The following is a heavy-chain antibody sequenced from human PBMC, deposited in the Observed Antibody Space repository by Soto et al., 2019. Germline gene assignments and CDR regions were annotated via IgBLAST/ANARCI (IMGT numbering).Heavy chain of an antibody. CDR3: ARHPMVAAKVWNWFDP. CDR2: IYYSGST. D-gene: IGHD2-15*01. Sequence: SETLSLTCTVSGGSISSSSYYWGWIRQPPGKGLEWIGSIYYSGSTYYNPSLKSRVTISVDTSKNQFSLKLSSVTAADTAVYYCARHPMVAAKVWNWFDPWGQGTLVTVSS. V-gene: IGHV4-39*01. CDR1: GGSISSSSYY. J-gene: IGHJ5*02.